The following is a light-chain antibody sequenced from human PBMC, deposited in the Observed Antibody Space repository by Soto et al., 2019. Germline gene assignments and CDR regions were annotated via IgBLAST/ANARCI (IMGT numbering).Light chain of an antibody. CDR1: SSDVGGYNY. Sequence: QSALTQPASVSGSPGQSITISCIGTSSDVGGYNYVSWYQQHPGKAPKLMIYDVSNRPSGVSSRFSGSKSGNTASLSISGLQAEDEADYYCSSYTSSSTLVFGTGTKVTVL. V-gene: IGLV2-14*01. J-gene: IGLJ1*01. CDR3: SSYTSSSTLV. CDR2: DVS.